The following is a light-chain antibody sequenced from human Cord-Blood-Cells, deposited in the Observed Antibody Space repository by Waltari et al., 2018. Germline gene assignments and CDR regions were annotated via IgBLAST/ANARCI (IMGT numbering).Light chain of an antibody. V-gene: IGKV1-39*01. J-gene: IGKJ3*01. Sequence: DIQITQSPSSLSASVGDSVPTTFRASKSISRYLNWYQQKPGKAPKLLIYAASSLQSGVPSRFSGSGSGTDFTLTISSLQPEDFATYYCQQSYSTHIPFGPGTKVDIK. CDR1: KSISRY. CDR3: QQSYSTHIP. CDR2: AAS.